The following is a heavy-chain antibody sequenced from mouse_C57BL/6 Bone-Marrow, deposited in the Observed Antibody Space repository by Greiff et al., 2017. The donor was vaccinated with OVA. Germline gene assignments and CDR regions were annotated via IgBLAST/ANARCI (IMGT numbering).Heavy chain of an antibody. CDR1: GFTFTDYY. J-gene: IGHJ2*01. CDR3: VKVTYDYDGGGLDY. V-gene: IGHV7-4*01. D-gene: IGHD2-4*01. CDR2: IRNKANGYTT. Sequence: EVQVVESGGGLVQPGASLRLSCAASGFTFTDYYMSWVRQPPGKAPEWLALIRNKANGYTTEYTASVKGRFTISRDNSQNILYLQMNTLRAEDSATYYCVKVTYDYDGGGLDYWGQGTTLTVSS.